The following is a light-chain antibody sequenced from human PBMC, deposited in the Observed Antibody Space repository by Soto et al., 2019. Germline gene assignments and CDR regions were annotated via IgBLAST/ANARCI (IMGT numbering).Light chain of an antibody. V-gene: IGKV3-15*01. CDR3: QQYNTWPLT. CDR1: QSVSSN. J-gene: IGKJ4*01. Sequence: EIVMTQSPATLSVSPGERATLSCRASQSVSSNLAWYQQKPGQAPRLLILGASTRATGIPARISGSGSVTEFTLTISSLQSEDFAVYYCQQYNTWPLTFGGGTKVEIK. CDR2: GAS.